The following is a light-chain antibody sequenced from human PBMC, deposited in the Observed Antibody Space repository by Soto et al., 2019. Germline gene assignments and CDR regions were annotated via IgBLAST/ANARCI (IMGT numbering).Light chain of an antibody. V-gene: IGKV1-5*03. Sequence: DIRMTHAPSTLSGSLRDRVTITCRASQSISSWLAWYQQKPGKAPKLLIYKASTLKSGVPSRFSGSGSGTEFTLTISSLQPDDFATYYCQHYNSYSEAFGQGTKVDIK. CDR1: QSISSW. CDR3: QHYNSYSEA. J-gene: IGKJ1*01. CDR2: KAS.